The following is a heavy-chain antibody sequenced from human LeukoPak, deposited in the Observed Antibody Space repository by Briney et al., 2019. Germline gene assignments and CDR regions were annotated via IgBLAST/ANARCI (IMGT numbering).Heavy chain of an antibody. Sequence: SQTLSLTCAISGDSVSSKSAIWTWLRQSPSRGLEWLGRTYYRTKWYDDYALSVRSRITINPDTSKNQFSLHLNSVTPEDTAVYYYARALSGTYGYFEYWGQGNLVTVSS. CDR2: TYYRTKWYD. D-gene: IGHD1-26*01. V-gene: IGHV6-1*01. CDR1: GDSVSSKSAI. CDR3: ARALSGTYGYFEY. J-gene: IGHJ4*02.